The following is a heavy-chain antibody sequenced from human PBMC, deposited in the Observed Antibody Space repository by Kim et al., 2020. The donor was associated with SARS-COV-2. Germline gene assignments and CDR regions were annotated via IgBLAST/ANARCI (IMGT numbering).Heavy chain of an antibody. V-gene: IGHV3-30*04. CDR3: ARAYASGAYLNWFDP. J-gene: IGHJ5*02. CDR2: ISYDGSSK. Sequence: GGSLRLSCVASGFTFSSYTMHWVRRAPGKGLEWVALISYDGSSKYYADSVKGRFTISRDNSKNTLYLQMNSLRLEDTALYYCARAYASGAYLNWFDPWG. CDR1: GFTFSSYT. D-gene: IGHD3-10*01.